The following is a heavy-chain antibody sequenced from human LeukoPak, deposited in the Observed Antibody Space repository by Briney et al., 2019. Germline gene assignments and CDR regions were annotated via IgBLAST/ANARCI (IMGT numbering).Heavy chain of an antibody. V-gene: IGHV4-39*07. Sequence: SETLSLTCTVSGGSISGSSNNWGWIRQPPGRGLEWIGSINYSGSTYYNPSLKSRVTISIDTPKNQFSLKLISVTAADTAVYYCLRGAQYWGQGILVTVSS. CDR3: LRGAQY. J-gene: IGHJ1*01. CDR1: GGSISGSSNN. CDR2: INYSGST.